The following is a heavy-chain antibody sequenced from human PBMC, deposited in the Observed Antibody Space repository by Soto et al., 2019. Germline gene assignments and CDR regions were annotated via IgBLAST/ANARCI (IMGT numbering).Heavy chain of an antibody. CDR3: AQITPVHVKGDYFDY. CDR2: IYWDDDR. Sequence: QITVKESGPTLVKPTQTLTLTCTLSGFSLSTTTVGVGWIRQPPGKALEWLALIYWDDDRRYIPSLKNRLTXTXXXSXXQVVLTMTNLDPVDTATYYCAQITPVHVKGDYFDYGVPGILVTVSS. D-gene: IGHD3-16*01. V-gene: IGHV2-5*02. J-gene: IGHJ4*02. CDR1: GFSLSTTTVG.